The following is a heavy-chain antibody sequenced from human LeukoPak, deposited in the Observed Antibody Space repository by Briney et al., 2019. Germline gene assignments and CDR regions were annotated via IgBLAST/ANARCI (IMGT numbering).Heavy chain of an antibody. CDR1: GYTFTSYA. CDR3: ATTHRLLWFGELSYYYYYMDV. D-gene: IGHD3-10*01. V-gene: IGHV7-4-1*02. J-gene: IGHJ6*03. CDR2: INTNTGNP. Sequence: ASVKVSCKASGYTFTSYAMNWVRQAPGQGLEWMGWINTNTGNPTYAQGFTGRFVFSLDTSVSTAYLQISSLKAEDTAVYYRATTHRLLWFGELSYYYYYMDVWGKGTTVTVSS.